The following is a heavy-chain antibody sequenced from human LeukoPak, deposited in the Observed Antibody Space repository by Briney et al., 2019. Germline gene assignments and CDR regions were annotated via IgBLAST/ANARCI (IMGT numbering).Heavy chain of an antibody. CDR3: ARDSVRWFGEFRFDY. CDR2: IYYSGST. V-gene: IGHV4-59*12. CDR1: GGSISSYY. Sequence: SETLSLTCTVSGGSISSYYWSWIRQPPGKGLEWIGYIYYSGSTNYNPSLKSRVTISVDTSKNQFSLKLSSVTAADTAVYYCARDSVRWFGEFRFDYWGQGTLVTVSS. J-gene: IGHJ4*02. D-gene: IGHD3-10*01.